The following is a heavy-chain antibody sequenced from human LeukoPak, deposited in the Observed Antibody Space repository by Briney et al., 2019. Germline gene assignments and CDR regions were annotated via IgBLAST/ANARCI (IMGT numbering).Heavy chain of an antibody. CDR3: ARSDYHNSGSHTVFDAFDI. J-gene: IGHJ3*02. CDR1: GGSISRYY. D-gene: IGHD3-10*01. Sequence: SETLSLTCAVSGGSISRYYWSWIRRPPGKGLEWIGYIDDSGNTNYNPSLKSQVTISVDKSKNQFSLKLSFVTAADTAMYYCARSDYHNSGSHTVFDAFDIWGQGTRVTVSS. CDR2: IDDSGNT. V-gene: IGHV4-59*01.